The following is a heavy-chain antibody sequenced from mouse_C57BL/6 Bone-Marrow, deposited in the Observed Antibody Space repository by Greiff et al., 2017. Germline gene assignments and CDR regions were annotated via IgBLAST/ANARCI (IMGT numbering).Heavy chain of an antibody. D-gene: IGHD2-5*01. CDR3: ARGSNYAAGFAY. V-gene: IGHV1-59*01. Sequence: VQLQQPGAELVRPGTSVKLSCKASGYTFTSSWMHWVKQRPGQGLEWIGVIDPSDSYTNYNQKFKGKATLTVDTSSSTAYMQLSSLTSEDSAVYYGARGSNYAAGFAYWGQGTLVTVSA. J-gene: IGHJ3*01. CDR1: GYTFTSSW. CDR2: IDPSDSYT.